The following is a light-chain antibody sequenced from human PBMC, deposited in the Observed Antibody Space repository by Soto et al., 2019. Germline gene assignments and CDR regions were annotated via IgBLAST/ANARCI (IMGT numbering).Light chain of an antibody. V-gene: IGKV2-30*02. CDR3: MQGSHWPPWT. J-gene: IGKJ1*01. CDR1: QSLLHSDGNTY. CDR2: RIS. Sequence: DVVMTQSPLSLPVTLGQPASISCRSSQSLLHSDGNTYLHWFQQRPGQSPRRLIYRISNRDSGVPDTFSGSGSGTDFTLKISRVEAEDVGVYYCMQGSHWPPWTFGQGTKVEI.